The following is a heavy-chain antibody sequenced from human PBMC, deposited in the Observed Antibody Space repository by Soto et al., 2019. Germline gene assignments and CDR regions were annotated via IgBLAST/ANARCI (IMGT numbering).Heavy chain of an antibody. CDR3: ARDLLHLGELSMDV. Sequence: SETLSLTCAVSSGSISSSNWWSWVRQPPGKGLEWIGEIYHSGSTNYNPSLKSRVTISVDKSKNQFSLKLSSVTAADTAVYYCARDLLHLGELSMDVWGKGTTVTVSS. CDR2: IYHSGST. V-gene: IGHV4-4*02. CDR1: SGSISSSNW. D-gene: IGHD3-16*02. J-gene: IGHJ6*04.